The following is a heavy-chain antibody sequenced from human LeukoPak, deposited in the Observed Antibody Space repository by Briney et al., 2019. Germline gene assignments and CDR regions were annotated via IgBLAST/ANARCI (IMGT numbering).Heavy chain of an antibody. CDR1: GGSISSSSYY. D-gene: IGHD6-19*01. V-gene: IGHV4-39*07. J-gene: IGHJ4*02. CDR2: IYYSGST. CDR3: ARDRGAVAGLPGI. Sequence: PSETLSLTCTVSGGSISSSSYYWGWIRQPPGKGLEWIGSIYYSGSTYYNPSLKSRVTISVDTSKNQFSLKLSSVTAADTAVYYCARDRGAVAGLPGIWGQGTLVTVSS.